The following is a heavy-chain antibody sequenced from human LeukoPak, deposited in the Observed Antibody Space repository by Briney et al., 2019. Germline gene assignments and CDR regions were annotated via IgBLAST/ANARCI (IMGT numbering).Heavy chain of an antibody. CDR1: GYTLTELS. J-gene: IGHJ6*03. D-gene: IGHD4-17*01. Sequence: VASVKASCKVSGYTLTELSMHWVRQAPGKGLEWMGGFDPEDGETIYAQKFQGRVTMTEDTSTDTAYMELSSLRSEDTAVYYCATGGTTGDPYYYYYMDVWGKGTTVTVSS. V-gene: IGHV1-24*01. CDR2: FDPEDGET. CDR3: ATGGTTGDPYYYYYMDV.